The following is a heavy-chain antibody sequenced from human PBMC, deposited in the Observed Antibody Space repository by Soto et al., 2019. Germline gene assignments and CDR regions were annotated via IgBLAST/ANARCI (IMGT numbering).Heavy chain of an antibody. CDR1: GGSISSYY. V-gene: IGHV4-59*08. Sequence: SETLSLTCTVSGGSISSYYWSWIRQPPGKGLEWIGYIYYSGSTNYNPSLKSRVTISVDTSKNQFSLKLSSVTAADTAVYYCARRWRSTFDYWDQGTLVNVSS. CDR2: IYYSGST. CDR3: ARRWRSTFDY. D-gene: IGHD2-15*01. J-gene: IGHJ4*02.